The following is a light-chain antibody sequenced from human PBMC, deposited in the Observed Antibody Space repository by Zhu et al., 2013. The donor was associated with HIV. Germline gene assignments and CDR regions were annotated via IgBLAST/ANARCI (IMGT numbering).Light chain of an antibody. Sequence: DIVLTQSPGTLSLSPGERATLSCRASQTVSSNCLAWYQQRPGQAPRLLIYDASTRATGIPARFSGAGSGTDFTLTISSLEPEDVAVYFCQHRSEGPPYTFGPGTKLEIK. CDR2: DAS. CDR1: QTVSSNC. V-gene: IGKV3D-20*02. CDR3: QHRSEGPPYT. J-gene: IGKJ2*01.